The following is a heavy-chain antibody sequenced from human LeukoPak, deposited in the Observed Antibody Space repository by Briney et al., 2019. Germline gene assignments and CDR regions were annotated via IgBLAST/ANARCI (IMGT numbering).Heavy chain of an antibody. CDR3: ATPGGSRNFHY. V-gene: IGHV3-48*01. Sequence: PGGSLRLSCAASGFTFSAYSMNWVRQAPGKGLEWVSYISSSSSTIYYADSVKGRFTISRDNAKNSLYLQMNSLRAEDTAVYYCATPGGSRNFHYWGQGTLVTVSS. D-gene: IGHD2-15*01. CDR1: GFTFSAYS. CDR2: ISSSSSTI. J-gene: IGHJ4*02.